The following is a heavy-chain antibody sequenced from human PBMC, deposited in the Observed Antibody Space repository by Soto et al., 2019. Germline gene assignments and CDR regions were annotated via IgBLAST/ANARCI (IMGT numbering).Heavy chain of an antibody. CDR3: ARISGSGHLGWFDP. CDR1: GFTFNTYV. CDR2: IWYDGSYR. Sequence: ALRLSCMASGFTFNTYVMFWVRQAPVTGLEWVAGIWYDGSYRYYVDSVKGRFTVSRDNSKNTVDLEMNNLRGEDTAVYYCARISGSGHLGWFDPWGQGSLVTVSS. J-gene: IGHJ5*02. D-gene: IGHD3-10*01. V-gene: IGHV3-33*01.